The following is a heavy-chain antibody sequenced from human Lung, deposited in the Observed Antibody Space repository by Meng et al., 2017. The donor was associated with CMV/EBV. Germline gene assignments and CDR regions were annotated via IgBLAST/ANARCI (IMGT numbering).Heavy chain of an antibody. Sequence: QXXXLTXAVHGGSFSGYYWSWIRQSPGKGLEWIGEINHTGSTNYNPSLKSRVTISVDKSKKQFPLKLSSVTAADTAVYYCARDRVAAAGYYYYGMDVWGQGTXVNGAS. CDR2: INHTGST. CDR3: ARDRVAAAGYYYYGMDV. D-gene: IGHD6-13*01. V-gene: IGHV4-34*01. J-gene: IGHJ6*02. CDR1: GGSFSGYY.